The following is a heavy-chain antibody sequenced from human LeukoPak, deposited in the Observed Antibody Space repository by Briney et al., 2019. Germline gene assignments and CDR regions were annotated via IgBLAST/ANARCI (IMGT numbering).Heavy chain of an antibody. CDR3: ARETPRRGETRDGYR. CDR1: GFIFKKYW. Sequence: GSLRLSCAASGFIFKKYWMSWVRQVPGKGPECLANIKEDGSETYYADSVKGRFTISRDNPKNSLFLQINSLRVEDTAVYYCARETPRRGETRDGYRWGQGTVVTVSS. J-gene: IGHJ4*02. V-gene: IGHV3-7*01. D-gene: IGHD5-24*01. CDR2: IKEDGSET.